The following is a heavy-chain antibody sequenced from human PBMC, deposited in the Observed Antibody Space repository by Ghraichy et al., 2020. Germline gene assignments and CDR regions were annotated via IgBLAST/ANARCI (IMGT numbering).Heavy chain of an antibody. CDR3: ARRVAVAGTWIWYLDL. D-gene: IGHD6-19*01. CDR1: GFTFSSYW. J-gene: IGHJ2*01. V-gene: IGHV3-7*03. CDR2: IKPDVSER. Sequence: GGSLRLSCAASGFTFSSYWMSWVRQAPGKGLEWVANIKPDVSERYYLDSVKGRFTISRDNAENSLYLQMHSLRAEDTAVYYCARRVAVAGTWIWYLDLWGCGTLVSVSS.